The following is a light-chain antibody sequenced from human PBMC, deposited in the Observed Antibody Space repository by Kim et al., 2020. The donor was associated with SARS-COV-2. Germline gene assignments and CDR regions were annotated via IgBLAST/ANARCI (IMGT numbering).Light chain of an antibody. CDR3: QQYDSYPRT. J-gene: IGKJ1*01. Sequence: DIQMTQSPSTLSASVGDTVTITCRASQGISRWLAWYQQKPEKAPNCLLYAVSTLQSGVPSRFSGSGSGTEFTLTISSLQPEDFATYYCQQYDSYPRTFVPGTKVYIK. CDR2: AVS. CDR1: QGISRW. V-gene: IGKV1D-16*01.